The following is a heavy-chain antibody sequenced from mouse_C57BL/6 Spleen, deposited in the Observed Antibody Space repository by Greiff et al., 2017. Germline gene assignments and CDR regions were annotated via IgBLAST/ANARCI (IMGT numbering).Heavy chain of an antibody. Sequence: VQLQQSGAELVKPGASVKISCKASGYAFSSYWMNWVKQRPGKGLEWIGQIYPGDGDTNYNGKFKGKATLTADKSSSTASMQLSSLTSEDSAVYFCARSGIYSSYWYFDVWGKGTTVTVSS. CDR2: IYPGDGDT. D-gene: IGHD2-5*01. CDR1: GYAFSSYW. V-gene: IGHV1-80*01. J-gene: IGHJ1*03. CDR3: ARSGIYSSYWYFDV.